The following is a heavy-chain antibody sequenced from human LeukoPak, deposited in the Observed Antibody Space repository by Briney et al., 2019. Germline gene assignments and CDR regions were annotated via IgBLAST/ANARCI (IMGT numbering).Heavy chain of an antibody. V-gene: IGHV4-39*01. J-gene: IGHJ4*02. CDR2: IYYSGST. CDR3: ARQDYDILTGYSDYFDY. CDR1: GGSISSSSYY. Sequence: PETLSLTCTVSGGSISSSSYYWGWIRQPPGKGLEWIGSIYYSGSTYYNPSLKGRVTISVDTSKNQFSLKLSSVTAADTAVYYCARQDYDILTGYSDYFDYWGQGTLVTVSS. D-gene: IGHD3-9*01.